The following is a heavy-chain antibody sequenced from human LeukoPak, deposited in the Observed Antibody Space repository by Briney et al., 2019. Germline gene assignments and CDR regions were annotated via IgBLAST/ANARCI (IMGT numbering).Heavy chain of an antibody. V-gene: IGHV3-7*01. CDR2: IKQDGSEK. CDR3: ARVFGAGYSDY. D-gene: IGHD4/OR15-4a*01. CDR1: ELTFSSYW. J-gene: IGHJ4*02. Sequence: GSLRLSCAASELTFSSYWMSWVRQAPGKGLEWVASIKQDGSEKYYVDSVKGRVTISRDNAKNSLYLQMNSLRAEDTAVYYCARVFGAGYSDYWGQGTLVTVSS.